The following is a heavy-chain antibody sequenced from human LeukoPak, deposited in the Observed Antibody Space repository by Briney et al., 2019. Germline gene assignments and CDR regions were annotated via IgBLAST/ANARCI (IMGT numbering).Heavy chain of an antibody. CDR3: AKDPGWCDP. V-gene: IGHV3-30*18. J-gene: IGHJ5*02. CDR1: GFTFSSYG. Sequence: GGSLRLSCAASGFTFSSYGMHWVRQAPGKGLEWVAVISYDGSNKYYADSVKGRFTISRDNSKNTLYLQMNSLRAEDTAVYYCAKDPGWCDPWGQGTLVTVSS. CDR2: ISYDGSNK.